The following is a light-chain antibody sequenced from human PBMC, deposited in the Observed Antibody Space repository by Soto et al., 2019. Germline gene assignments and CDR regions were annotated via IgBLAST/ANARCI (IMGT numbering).Light chain of an antibody. CDR3: QQSYYNPT. V-gene: IGKV1-39*01. CDR1: QSVFNY. Sequence: IQMTQSPSTLSASVGDRVTITCRASQSVFNYLHWYQQKPGRAPNLLIYDISTLQSGVPSRFSGSGSGTDFTLTISSLQHEDFATYYCQQSYYNPTFGQGTKVDIK. J-gene: IGKJ1*01. CDR2: DIS.